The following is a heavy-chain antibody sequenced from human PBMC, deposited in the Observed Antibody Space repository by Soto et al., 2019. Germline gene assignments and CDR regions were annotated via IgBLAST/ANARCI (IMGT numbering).Heavy chain of an antibody. Sequence: PSETLSLTCTVSGGSISSYYWSWIRQPPGKGLEWIGYIYYSGSTNYNPSLKSRVTISVDTSKNQFSLKLSSVTAADTAVYYCARGWVATIKGARPYYFDYWGQGTLVTVS. D-gene: IGHD5-12*01. CDR3: ARGWVATIKGARPYYFDY. CDR1: GGSISSYY. J-gene: IGHJ4*02. CDR2: IYYSGST. V-gene: IGHV4-59*01.